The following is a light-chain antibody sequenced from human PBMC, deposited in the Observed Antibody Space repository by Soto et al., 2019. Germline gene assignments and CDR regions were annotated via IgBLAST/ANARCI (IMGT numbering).Light chain of an antibody. CDR2: YAS. V-gene: IGKV3-15*01. J-gene: IGKJ5*01. Sequence: EVMMTQSPATLSVSPGERATLSCRASQDVSNNIAWYQQKPGQAPRLLIYYASTRATGVPVRFSGSGSGTEFTLTISSLQSEDFAHYYCQQYNYWPPITFGQGTRLEIK. CDR3: QQYNYWPPIT. CDR1: QDVSNN.